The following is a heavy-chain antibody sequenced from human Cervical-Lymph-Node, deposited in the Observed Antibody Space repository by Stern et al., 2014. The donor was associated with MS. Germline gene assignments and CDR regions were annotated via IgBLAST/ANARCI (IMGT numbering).Heavy chain of an antibody. CDR3: VTKVRGVKFDY. V-gene: IGHV1-8*01. D-gene: IGHD3-10*01. CDR2: MSGSSDNT. J-gene: IGHJ4*02. Sequence: VQLVESGAEVKKPGASMKVSCKASGYTFTSYDIHWVRQATGQGLEWMGWMSGSSDNTGYAQKFQGRGTMTRSTSISTAYMELSSVRSEDTAVYYWVTKVRGVKFDYWGQGTLVTVSS. CDR1: GYTFTSYD.